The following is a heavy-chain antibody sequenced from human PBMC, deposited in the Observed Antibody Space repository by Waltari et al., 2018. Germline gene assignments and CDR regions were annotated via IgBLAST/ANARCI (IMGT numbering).Heavy chain of an antibody. D-gene: IGHD3-16*02. Sequence: QVQLQQWGAGLLKPSETLSLTCAVYGGSFSGYHWSWIRQYPGKGLEWTGESNHRGGTNNNPDLKSRVTISLDMSKNQCSLKLTSVTAADTAVYFCARAYDYVWGSYRYTVSSKNYFDYWGQGTLVTVSS. CDR3: ARAYDYVWGSYRYTVSSKNYFDY. CDR2: SNHRGGT. J-gene: IGHJ4*02. V-gene: IGHV4-34*01. CDR1: GGSFSGYH.